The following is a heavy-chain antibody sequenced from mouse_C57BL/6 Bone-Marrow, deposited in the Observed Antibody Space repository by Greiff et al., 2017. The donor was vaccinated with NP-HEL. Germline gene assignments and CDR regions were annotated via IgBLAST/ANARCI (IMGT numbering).Heavy chain of an antibody. D-gene: IGHD1-1*01. CDR1: GFTFSDYY. Sequence: EVKLVESGGGLVQPGGSLKLSCAASGFTFSDYYMYWVRQTPEKRLEWVAYISNGGGSTYYPDTVKGRFTISRDHAQNTLSLQMNRLKSEDTAMYYCARLFITPLYWYFDVWGTGTTVTVSS. CDR2: ISNGGGST. J-gene: IGHJ1*03. CDR3: ARLFITPLYWYFDV. V-gene: IGHV5-12*01.